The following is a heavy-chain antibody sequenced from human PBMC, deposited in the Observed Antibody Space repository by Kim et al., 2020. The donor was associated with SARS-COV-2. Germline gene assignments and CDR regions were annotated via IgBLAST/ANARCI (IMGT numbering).Heavy chain of an antibody. J-gene: IGHJ4*02. D-gene: IGHD6-13*01. Sequence: YETKVQGRVTMTRDTSTSPVYMELSSLRSEDTAVYYCARVTGYSSSSFDYWGQGTLVTVPS. CDR3: ARVTGYSSSSFDY. V-gene: IGHV1-46*01.